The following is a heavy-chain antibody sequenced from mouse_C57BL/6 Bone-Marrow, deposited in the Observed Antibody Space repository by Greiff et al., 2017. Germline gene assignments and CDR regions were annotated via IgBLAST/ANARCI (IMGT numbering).Heavy chain of an antibody. Sequence: QVQLKQSGAELARPGASVKLSCKASGYTFTSYGISWVKQRTGQGLEWIGEIYPRSGNTYYNEKFKGKATLTADKSSSTAYMELRSLTSEDSAVYFCAREGTRAFDYWGQGTTLTVSS. CDR2: IYPRSGNT. V-gene: IGHV1-81*01. J-gene: IGHJ2*01. D-gene: IGHD3-1*01. CDR1: GYTFTSYG. CDR3: AREGTRAFDY.